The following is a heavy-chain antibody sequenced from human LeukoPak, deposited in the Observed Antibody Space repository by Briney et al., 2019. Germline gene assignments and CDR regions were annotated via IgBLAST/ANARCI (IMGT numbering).Heavy chain of an antibody. Sequence: SLRLSCAASGFTFDDYAMHWVRQAPGKGLEWVSGISWNSGSIGYADSVKGRFTISRDNAKNSLYLQMNSLRAEDTALYYCAKARYDSSGYYYVAGDSFDYWGQGTLVTVSS. D-gene: IGHD3-22*01. CDR2: ISWNSGSI. J-gene: IGHJ4*02. V-gene: IGHV3-9*01. CDR3: AKARYDSSGYYYVAGDSFDY. CDR1: GFTFDDYA.